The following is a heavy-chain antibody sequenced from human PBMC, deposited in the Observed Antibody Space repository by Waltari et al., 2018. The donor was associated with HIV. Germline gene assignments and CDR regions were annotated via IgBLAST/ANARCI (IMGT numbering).Heavy chain of an antibody. V-gene: IGHV1-69*11. CDR3: GGARSGIGGANGH. CDR2: NNPILGTA. Sequence: QVQLVQSGAEVKKPGSSVKVSCKASGGTFSSYAISWVRQAPGQGLEWMGRNNPILGTANHAQEVPGRVTIAGEGSPGTALLEPGRLRSGDTAVYFRGGARSGIGGANGHRGQGTLVTVSS. CDR1: GGTFSSYA. D-gene: IGHD2-15*01. J-gene: IGHJ4*02.